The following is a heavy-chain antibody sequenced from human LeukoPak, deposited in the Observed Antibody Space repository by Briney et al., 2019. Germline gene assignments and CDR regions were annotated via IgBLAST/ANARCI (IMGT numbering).Heavy chain of an antibody. Sequence: GGSLRLSCADSGFTFDDYGMSWVRQAPGKGLEWVSGINWNGGSTGYADSVKGRFTISRDNAKNSLYLQMNSLRAEDTALYYCARALRGYCSSTSCLDDAFDIWGQGTMVTVSS. V-gene: IGHV3-20*04. CDR3: ARALRGYCSSTSCLDDAFDI. D-gene: IGHD2-2*01. J-gene: IGHJ3*02. CDR2: INWNGGST. CDR1: GFTFDDYG.